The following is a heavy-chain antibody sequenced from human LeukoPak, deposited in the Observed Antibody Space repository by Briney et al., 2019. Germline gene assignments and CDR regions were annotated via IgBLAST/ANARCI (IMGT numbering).Heavy chain of an antibody. CDR2: IRSKTGGGTT. D-gene: IGHD3-22*01. V-gene: IGHV3-15*01. Sequence: PGGSLRLSCAASGFTFNNAWMVCVRQAPGKGLEWVGHIRSKTGGGTTDHAAPVKGRFTISRDDSENTLYLQMNSLTTEDTAIYYCTRYDSNWSFDYWGQGTLVTVSS. CDR1: GFTFNNAW. CDR3: TRYDSNWSFDY. J-gene: IGHJ4*02.